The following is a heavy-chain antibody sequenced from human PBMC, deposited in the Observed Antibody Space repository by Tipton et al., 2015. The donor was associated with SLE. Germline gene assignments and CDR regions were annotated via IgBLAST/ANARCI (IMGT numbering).Heavy chain of an antibody. V-gene: IGHV3-33*06. CDR1: GFTLSNYG. J-gene: IGHJ4*02. D-gene: IGHD4-17*01. CDR3: AKELTVTTPFDY. CDR2: IWYDGSNK. Sequence: SLRLSCAASGFTLSNYGMHWVRQAPGKGLEWVAVIWYDGSNKYYVDSVKGRFTISRDNSKNTLYLQMNSLRAEDTAVYYCAKELTVTTPFDYWGQGTLVTVSS.